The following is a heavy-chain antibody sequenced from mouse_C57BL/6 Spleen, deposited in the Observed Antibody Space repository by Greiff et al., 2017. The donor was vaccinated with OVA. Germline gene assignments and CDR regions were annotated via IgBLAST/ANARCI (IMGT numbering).Heavy chain of an antibody. D-gene: IGHD2-3*01. Sequence: QVQLQQPGAELVKPGASVKLSCKASGYTFTSYWMHWVTQRPGQGLEWIGMIHPNSGSTNYNEKFKSKATLTVDKSSSTAYMQLSSLTSEDSAVYYCARVGGGYSFAYWGQGTLVTVSA. CDR1: GYTFTSYW. CDR3: ARVGGGYSFAY. V-gene: IGHV1-64*01. CDR2: IHPNSGST. J-gene: IGHJ3*01.